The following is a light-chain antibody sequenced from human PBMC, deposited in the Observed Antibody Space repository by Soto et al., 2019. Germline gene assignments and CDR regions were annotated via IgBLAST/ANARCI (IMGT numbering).Light chain of an antibody. V-gene: IGKV3-15*01. CDR1: QSVGSN. CDR2: GAS. CDR3: QQYNNWPPLT. Sequence: EIVMTQSPATLSVSPEERATLSCRASQSVGSNLAWYQQKPGQAPRLIIYGASTRATGIPARFSGSGSGTEFTLTISSLQSEDFAVYYCQQYNNWPPLTFGGGTKVEIK. J-gene: IGKJ4*01.